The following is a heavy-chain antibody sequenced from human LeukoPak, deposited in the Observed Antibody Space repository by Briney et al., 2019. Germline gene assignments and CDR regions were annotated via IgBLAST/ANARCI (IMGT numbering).Heavy chain of an antibody. J-gene: IGHJ4*02. CDR3: ARALGIIQYYFDY. CDR2: ISPDGSST. V-gene: IGHV3-74*01. CDR1: GSTFSSYW. Sequence: GGSLRLSCAASGSTFSSYWMHWVRQAPGKGLVWVSRISPDGSSTSYADSVEGRFTISRDNAKNTLYLQMNSLRAEDTAVYYCARALGIIQYYFDYWGQGTLVTVSS. D-gene: IGHD3-10*01.